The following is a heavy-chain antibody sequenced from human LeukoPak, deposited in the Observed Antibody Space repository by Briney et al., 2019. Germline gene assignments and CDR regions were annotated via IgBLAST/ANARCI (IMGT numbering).Heavy chain of an antibody. CDR2: MSYSGST. J-gene: IGHJ3*02. CDR1: GGSISSYY. CDR3: ARGGSFEAFDI. V-gene: IGHV4-59*05. Sequence: PSETLSLTCTVSGGSISSYYWSWIRQPPGKGLEWIGSMSYSGSTYYNPSLKSRVTISVDTSKNQFSLKLSSVTAADTVVYYCARGGSFEAFDIWGQGTMVIVSS.